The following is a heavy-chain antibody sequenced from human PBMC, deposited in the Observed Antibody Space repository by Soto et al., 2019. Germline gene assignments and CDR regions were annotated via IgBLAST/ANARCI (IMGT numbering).Heavy chain of an antibody. Sequence: EVQLLESGGDLVQPGGSLRLSCAASGLTFSSYAMSWVRQAPGKGLEWVSAISGSGGNAYYADSVRGRFTISRDNSKNTLYLQINSLRAEDTALYYCARDPTGTTRNFDCWGQGTLVTVSS. V-gene: IGHV3-23*01. CDR3: ARDPTGTTRNFDC. CDR2: ISGSGGNA. D-gene: IGHD1-7*01. J-gene: IGHJ4*02. CDR1: GLTFSSYA.